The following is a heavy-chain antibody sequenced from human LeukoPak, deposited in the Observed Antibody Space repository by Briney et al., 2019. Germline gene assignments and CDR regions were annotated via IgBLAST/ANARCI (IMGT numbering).Heavy chain of an antibody. Sequence: GGSLRLSCAASGVTVSSNYMSWVRQAPGKGLEWVSVIYSGGSTYYADSVKGRFTISRDNSKNTLYLQRNSLRVEDTAVYYCARAPSQNVGSIDIWGQGTMVIVSS. CDR1: GVTVSSNY. J-gene: IGHJ3*02. D-gene: IGHD3-10*01. CDR3: ARAPSQNVGSIDI. V-gene: IGHV3-53*01. CDR2: IYSGGST.